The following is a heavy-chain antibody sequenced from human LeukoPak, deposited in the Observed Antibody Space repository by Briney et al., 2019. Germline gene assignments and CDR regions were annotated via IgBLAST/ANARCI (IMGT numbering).Heavy chain of an antibody. CDR1: DGSIKNYY. Sequence: SETLSLTCSVSDGSIKNYYWSWIRQPAGKGLEWIGRIYTDGSSHYNPSLKSRVTMSVDTSENQFSLTLSSLTAADTAVYYCARVKPRSTSWTLDSWGRGTPVTVSS. D-gene: IGHD2-2*01. V-gene: IGHV4-4*07. CDR2: IYTDGSS. J-gene: IGHJ4*02. CDR3: ARVKPRSTSWTLDS.